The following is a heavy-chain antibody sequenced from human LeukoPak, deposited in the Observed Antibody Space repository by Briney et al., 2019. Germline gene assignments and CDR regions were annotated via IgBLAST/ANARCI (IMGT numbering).Heavy chain of an antibody. CDR3: VRAWGDYYYYGMDV. D-gene: IGHD3-16*01. CDR2: IYYSGST. CDR1: GGSISSGGYS. Sequence: PSETLSLTCAVSGGSISSGGYSWSWIRQPPRKGLEWIGYIYYSGSTYYNPSLKSRVTISIDRSKNQFSLKLSSVTAADTAVYYCVRAWGDYYYYGMDVWGQGTTVTVSS. J-gene: IGHJ6*02. V-gene: IGHV4-30-2*01.